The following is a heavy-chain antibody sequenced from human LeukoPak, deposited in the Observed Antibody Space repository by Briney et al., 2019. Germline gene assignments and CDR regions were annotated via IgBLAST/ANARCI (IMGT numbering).Heavy chain of an antibody. D-gene: IGHD2-21*02. CDR3: ARAAYCGGDCYYYFDY. V-gene: IGHV3-11*05. J-gene: IGHJ4*02. Sequence: GGPLRLSCAASGFTFSDYYMTWIRQAPGKGLEWVSYISSSSSYTNYADSVKGRFTISRDNAKNSLYLQMNSLRAEDTAVYYCARAAYCGGDCYYYFDYWGQGTLVTVSS. CDR2: ISSSSSYT. CDR1: GFTFSDYY.